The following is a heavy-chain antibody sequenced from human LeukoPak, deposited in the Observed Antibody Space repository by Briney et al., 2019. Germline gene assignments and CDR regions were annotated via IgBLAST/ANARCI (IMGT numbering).Heavy chain of an antibody. D-gene: IGHD6-19*01. CDR3: ARDLVAVALGSDY. CDR2: INHSGST. J-gene: IGHJ4*02. CDR1: GGSFSGYY. Sequence: PSETLSLTCAVYGGSFSGYYWSWIRQPPGKGLEWIGEINHSGSTYYNPSLKSRVTISVDTSKNQFSLKLSSVTAADTAVYYCARDLVAVALGSDYWGQGTLVTVSS. V-gene: IGHV4-34*01.